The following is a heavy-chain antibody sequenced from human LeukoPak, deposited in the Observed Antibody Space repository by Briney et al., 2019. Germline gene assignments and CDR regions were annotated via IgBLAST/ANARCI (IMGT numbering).Heavy chain of an antibody. CDR3: ARGLWSAHRREYYFDS. V-gene: IGHV1-3*01. Sequence: ASVKVSCKASGYTFTNYAVNWLRQAPGQRLEWMGWINAGNGDTKFSQNYQARVTITRDASASTAYMELSSLTSENTAVYFCARGLWSAHRREYYFDSWGQGTLVTVSS. D-gene: IGHD3-3*01. CDR1: GYTFTNYA. CDR2: INAGNGDT. J-gene: IGHJ4*02.